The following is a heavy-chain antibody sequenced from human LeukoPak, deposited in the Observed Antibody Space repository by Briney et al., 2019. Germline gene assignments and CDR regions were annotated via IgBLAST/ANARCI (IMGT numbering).Heavy chain of an antibody. D-gene: IGHD3-16*02. CDR2: ISWNSGSI. J-gene: IGHJ4*02. CDR1: GFTFDDCA. V-gene: IGHV3-9*01. Sequence: GVSLRLSCAASGFTFDDCAMHWVRQAPGKGLEWVPGISWNSGSIGYADSVKGRFTISRDNAKNSLYLQMNSLRAEDTALYYCAKDFMITFGGVIAQGVFDYWGQGTLVTVSS. CDR3: AKDFMITFGGVIAQGVFDY.